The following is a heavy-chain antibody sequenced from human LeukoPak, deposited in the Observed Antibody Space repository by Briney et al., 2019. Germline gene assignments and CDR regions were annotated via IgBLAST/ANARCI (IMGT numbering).Heavy chain of an antibody. J-gene: IGHJ4*02. CDR2: ISGSGSST. V-gene: IGHV3-23*01. CDR3: VKFRALSSGSWDY. Sequence: GGSLRLSCAASGFTFSSYAMSWVRQAPGKGLEWVSAISGSGSSTYYADSVKGRFTISRDNSKNTLYLQMNSLRAEDTAVYYCVKFRALSSGSWDYWGQGTLVTVSS. CDR1: GFTFSSYA. D-gene: IGHD6-19*01.